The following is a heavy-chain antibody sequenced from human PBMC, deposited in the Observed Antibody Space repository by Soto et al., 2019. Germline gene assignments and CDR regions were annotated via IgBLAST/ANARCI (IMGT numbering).Heavy chain of an antibody. J-gene: IGHJ5*02. CDR3: AHSLFDWLFGMGWLDP. D-gene: IGHD3-9*01. V-gene: IGHV2-5*02. Sequence: QITWKESGPTLAKPTHTLTLTCTFSGFSRSTSGVGVRWIRQPPGKALEWLALIYWDDDKRYSPFLKSRLTITKDTSQHHVLLTMPNMDPVDTATYYCAHSLFDWLFGMGWLDPWGQGTLVTVSS. CDR1: GFSRSTSGVG. CDR2: IYWDDDK.